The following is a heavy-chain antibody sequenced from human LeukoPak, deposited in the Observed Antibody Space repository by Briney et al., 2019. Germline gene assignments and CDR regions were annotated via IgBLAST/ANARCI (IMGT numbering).Heavy chain of an antibody. CDR3: ARGSLNYDILTGHLRGYFDY. J-gene: IGHJ4*02. Sequence: SETLSLTCAVYGGSFSGYYWSWIRQPPGKGLEWIGEINHSGSTNYNPPLKSRVTISVDTSKNQFSLKLSSVTAADTAVYYCARGSLNYDILTGHLRGYFDYWGQGTLVTVSS. D-gene: IGHD3-9*01. V-gene: IGHV4-34*01. CDR2: INHSGST. CDR1: GGSFSGYY.